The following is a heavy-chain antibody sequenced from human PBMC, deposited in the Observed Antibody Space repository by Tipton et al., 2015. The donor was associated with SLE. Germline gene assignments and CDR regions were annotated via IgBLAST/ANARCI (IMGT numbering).Heavy chain of an antibody. D-gene: IGHD3-16*01. Sequence: TLSLTCIVSGDSIYSYYWSWIRQPPGKGLEWIGYIYYSGATIYNPSLKSRVSASVDTAKNQLSLKLASVTAADTAVYYCARDMGGPFDHWGQGTLVTVSS. CDR3: ARDMGGPFDH. CDR1: GDSIYSYY. V-gene: IGHV4-59*13. CDR2: IYYSGAT. J-gene: IGHJ4*02.